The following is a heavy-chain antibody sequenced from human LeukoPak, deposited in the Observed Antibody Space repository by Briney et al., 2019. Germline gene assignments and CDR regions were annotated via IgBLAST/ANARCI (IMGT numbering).Heavy chain of an antibody. CDR2: INHSGST. Sequence: SETLSLTCAVYGGSFSGYYWSWIRQPPGKGLEWIGEINHSGSTNYNPSLKSRVTISVDTPKNQFSLKLSSVTAADTAVYYCATALTRYYYGMDVWGQGTTVTVSS. J-gene: IGHJ6*02. CDR3: ATALTRYYYGMDV. CDR1: GGSFSGYY. V-gene: IGHV4-34*01. D-gene: IGHD3-3*01.